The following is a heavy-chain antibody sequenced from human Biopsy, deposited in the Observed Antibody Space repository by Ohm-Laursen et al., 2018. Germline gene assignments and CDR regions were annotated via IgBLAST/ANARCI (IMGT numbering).Heavy chain of an antibody. D-gene: IGHD3-3*01. CDR1: GYTYTSYG. Sequence: GSSVTVSCKASGYTYTSYGISWVRQAPGQGLEWMGWISPYNGNTDSAQKVQGRVTMTTDTSTSTVYMELRSLRSDDTAVYYCARDRRTISGVLTDFDYWGQGTLVTVSS. CDR2: ISPYNGNT. V-gene: IGHV1-18*01. J-gene: IGHJ4*02. CDR3: ARDRRTISGVLTDFDY.